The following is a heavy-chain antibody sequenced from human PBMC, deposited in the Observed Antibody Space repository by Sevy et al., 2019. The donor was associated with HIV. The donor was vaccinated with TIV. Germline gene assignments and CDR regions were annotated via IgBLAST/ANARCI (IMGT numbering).Heavy chain of an antibody. CDR1: GYTFTDYY. CDR2: INPSNGGT. CDR3: TRHRGTTGIFFRH. J-gene: IGHJ4*02. Sequence: ASVKVSCRASGYTFTDYYIHWLRQAPGQGLEWMGRINPSNGGTDYVQKFQDRDTMTTDTSISTSYMELSRLTSDDTAVYYCTRHRGTTGIFFRHWGQGTLVTVSS. V-gene: IGHV1-2*06. D-gene: IGHD1-1*01.